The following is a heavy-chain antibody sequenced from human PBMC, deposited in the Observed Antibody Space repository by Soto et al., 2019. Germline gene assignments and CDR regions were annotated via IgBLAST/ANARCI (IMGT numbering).Heavy chain of an antibody. V-gene: IGHV5-51*01. J-gene: IGHJ6*02. D-gene: IGHD4-4*01. CDR1: GYSFTSYL. CDR2: IYPGDSDT. CDR3: ARHETTVTPMYYYYYGMDV. Sequence: GESLKISCKGSGYSFTSYLIGWVRQMPGKGLEWMGIIYPGDSDTRYSPSFQGRVTISADKSISTAYLQWSSLKASDTAMYYCARHETTVTPMYYYYYGMDVWGQGTTVTVSS.